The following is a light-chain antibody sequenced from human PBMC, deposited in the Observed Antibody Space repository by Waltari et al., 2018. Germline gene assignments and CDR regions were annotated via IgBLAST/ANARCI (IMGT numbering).Light chain of an antibody. V-gene: IGKV3D-15*01. Sequence: EIVMTQSPATLSVSPGERVTLSCGASQSVSSNLAWYQQKPGQAPRLLIYGASTRATGIPARFSGSGSGTEFTLTISSLQSEDFAVYYCHQYKRWPRTFGQGTKVEIK. CDR3: HQYKRWPRT. CDR2: GAS. J-gene: IGKJ1*01. CDR1: QSVSSN.